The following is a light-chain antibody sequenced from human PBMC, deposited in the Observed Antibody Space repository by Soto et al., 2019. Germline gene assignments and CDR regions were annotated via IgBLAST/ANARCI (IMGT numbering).Light chain of an antibody. CDR2: EVT. Sequence: QSVLTQPASVSGSPGQSITISCTGTSSDVGGYNYVSWYQQHPGKVPKLILYEVTNRPSRISDRFSGSKSGNTASLTISGLQSDDEADYYCFSYTSSSTYVFGIGTKVTVL. CDR1: SSDVGGYNY. CDR3: FSYTSSSTYV. J-gene: IGLJ1*01. V-gene: IGLV2-14*03.